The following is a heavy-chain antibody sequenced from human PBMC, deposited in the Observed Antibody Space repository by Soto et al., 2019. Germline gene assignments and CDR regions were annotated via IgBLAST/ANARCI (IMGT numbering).Heavy chain of an antibody. CDR3: ARDGRSAAAGPYYYYMDV. D-gene: IGHD6-13*01. CDR1: GFTFSSYS. Sequence: PGGSLRLSCAASGFTFSSYSMNWVRQAPGKGLEWVSYISSSSSTIYYADSVKGRFTISRDNAKNSLYLQMNSLRAEDTAVYYCARDGRSAAAGPYYYYMDVWGKGTKVTVSS. V-gene: IGHV3-48*01. J-gene: IGHJ6*03. CDR2: ISSSSSTI.